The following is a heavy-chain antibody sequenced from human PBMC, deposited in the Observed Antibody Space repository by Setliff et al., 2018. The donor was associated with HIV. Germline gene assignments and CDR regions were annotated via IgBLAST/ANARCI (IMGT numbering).Heavy chain of an antibody. V-gene: IGHV4-38-2*02. Sequence: ETLSLTCTVSGYFISSGYYWGWIRQPPGKGLEWIGSIYHSGSTYYNPSLKSRVTISVDTSKNQFSLRLSSVTAADTAVYYCAVVGATSPFDFWGQGTLVTVSS. CDR1: GYFISSGYY. D-gene: IGHD1-26*01. CDR2: IYHSGST. J-gene: IGHJ4*02. CDR3: AVVGATSPFDF.